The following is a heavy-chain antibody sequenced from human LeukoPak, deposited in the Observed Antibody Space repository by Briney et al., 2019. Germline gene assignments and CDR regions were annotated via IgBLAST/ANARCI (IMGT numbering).Heavy chain of an antibody. CDR1: GGTFSSYA. J-gene: IGHJ4*02. Sequence: ASVKVSCKASGGTFSSYAISWVRQAPGQGLEWMGGIIPIFGTANYAQKFQGRVTITADESTSTAYMELSSLRSEDTAVYYCARGPGTTGTTPGYYWGQGTLVTVSS. CDR3: ARGPGTTGTTPGYY. CDR2: IIPIFGTA. D-gene: IGHD1-1*01. V-gene: IGHV1-69*01.